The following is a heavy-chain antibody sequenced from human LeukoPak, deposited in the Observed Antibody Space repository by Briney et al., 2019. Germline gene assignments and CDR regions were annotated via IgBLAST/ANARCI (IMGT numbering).Heavy chain of an antibody. J-gene: IGHJ6*04. Sequence: GSLRLSCAVSGFTSTNLEMNWVRQAPGKGLEWVSYISSSGSTIYYADSVKGRFTISRDNAKNSLYLQMNSLRAEDTAVYYCAELGITMIGGVWGKGTTVTISS. D-gene: IGHD3-10*02. CDR2: ISSSGSTI. V-gene: IGHV3-48*03. CDR1: GFTSTNLE. CDR3: AELGITMIGGV.